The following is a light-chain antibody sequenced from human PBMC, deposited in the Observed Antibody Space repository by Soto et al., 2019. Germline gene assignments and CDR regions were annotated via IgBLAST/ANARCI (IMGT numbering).Light chain of an antibody. Sequence: QSVLTQPPSVSGAPGQRVTISCTGSSSTIGAGYNVHWYQQPPGIAPKLLIYGNNNRPSGVPDRFSGSKSGTSASLAITGLQADDEADYYCQSHDSSLSGYVFGTGTKLTVL. J-gene: IGLJ1*01. CDR3: QSHDSSLSGYV. CDR2: GNN. V-gene: IGLV1-40*01. CDR1: SSTIGAGYN.